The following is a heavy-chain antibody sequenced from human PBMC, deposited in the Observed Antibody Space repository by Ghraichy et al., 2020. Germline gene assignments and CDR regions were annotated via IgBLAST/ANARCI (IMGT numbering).Heavy chain of an antibody. Sequence: SETLSLTCAVSGGSISSGGYSWSWIRQPPGKGLEWIGYIYHSGSTYYNPSLKSRVTISVDRSKNQFSLKLSSVTAADTAVYYCARDHGEVPGADAFDIWGQGTMVTVSS. CDR3: ARDHGEVPGADAFDI. V-gene: IGHV4-30-2*01. CDR1: GGSISSGGYS. J-gene: IGHJ3*02. D-gene: IGHD3-10*01. CDR2: IYHSGST.